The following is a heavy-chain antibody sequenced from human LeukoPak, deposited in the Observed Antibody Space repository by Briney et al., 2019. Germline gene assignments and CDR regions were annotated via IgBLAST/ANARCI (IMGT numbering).Heavy chain of an antibody. CDR3: ARQAGSRIGLFDY. CDR1: GYSFTTSW. D-gene: IGHD3/OR15-3a*01. J-gene: IGHJ4*02. CDR2: IYPGDSDT. Sequence: GLPLQISCQGSGYSFTTSWIGWMRQMPGKGQEWMGIIYPGDSDTRYSPSFQGQVTISADKSNSTAYLQWSSLKASDTALYYCARQAGSRIGLFDYWGQGTLVTVSS. V-gene: IGHV5-51*01.